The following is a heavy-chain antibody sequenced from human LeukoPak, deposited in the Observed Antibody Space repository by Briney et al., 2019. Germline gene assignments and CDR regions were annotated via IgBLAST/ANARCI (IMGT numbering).Heavy chain of an antibody. CDR1: RGSISSSNW. Sequence: SGTLSLTCAVSRGSISSSNWWSWVRQPPGKGLECIGVIYHSGSTNYNPSLKSRVTISVDKSKNQFSLKLSSVTAADTAVYYCARALCTSCYTEEYYFDYWGQGNLVTVSS. CDR2: IYHSGST. CDR3: ARALCTSCYTEEYYFDY. J-gene: IGHJ4*02. V-gene: IGHV4-4*02. D-gene: IGHD2-2*02.